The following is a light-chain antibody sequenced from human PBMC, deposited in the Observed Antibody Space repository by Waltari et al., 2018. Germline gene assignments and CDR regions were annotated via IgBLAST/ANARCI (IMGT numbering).Light chain of an antibody. V-gene: IGLV7-46*01. CDR3: LLWYSGARWV. CDR2: YTS. Sequence: QAVVTPDPPLTVSPGGAVTLTCASSTGAVTSGQYPHWFQQKPGQVPSTLIYYTSNRHSWTPARFSGSLFGGKAALTLSGAQPEDEAEYYCLLWYSGARWVFGGGTKLSVL. J-gene: IGLJ3*02. CDR1: TGAVTSGQY.